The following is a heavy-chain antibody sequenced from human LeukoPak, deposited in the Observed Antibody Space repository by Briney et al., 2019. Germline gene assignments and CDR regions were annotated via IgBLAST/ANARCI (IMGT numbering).Heavy chain of an antibody. J-gene: IGHJ3*01. D-gene: IGHD6-19*01. V-gene: IGHV4-39*01. CDR3: ARHCCSGPAKRVFDF. CDR1: GGSIISSDYH. Sequence: KPSETLSLTCTVSGGSIISSDYHWGWVRQPPGKGLEWIGTISYSGNTDYNPSLRSRVTISVDTSNNQFSLRLGSVTAADTAVYHCARHCCSGPAKRVFDFWGQGTMVTVSS. CDR2: ISYSGNT.